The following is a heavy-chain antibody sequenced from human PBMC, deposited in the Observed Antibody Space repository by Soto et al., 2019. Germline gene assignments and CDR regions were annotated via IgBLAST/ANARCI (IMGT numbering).Heavy chain of an antibody. J-gene: IGHJ5*02. V-gene: IGHV1-69*13. CDR1: GGTFSSYA. CDR2: IIPIFGTA. CDR3: ARATAAAAAGTNWFDP. Sequence: SVKVSCKASGGTFSSYAISWVRQAPGQGLEWMGGIIPIFGTANYAQKFQGRVTITADESTSTAYMKLSSLRSEDTAVYHCARATAAAAAGTNWFDPWGQGTLVTVSS. D-gene: IGHD6-13*01.